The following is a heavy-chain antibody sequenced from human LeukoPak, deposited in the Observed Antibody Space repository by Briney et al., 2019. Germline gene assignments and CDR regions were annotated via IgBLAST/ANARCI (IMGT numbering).Heavy chain of an antibody. V-gene: IGHV3-23*01. CDR3: AKALSEERATIGSGDY. CDR2: ISASGGST. Sequence: GGSLRLSCAASGFTFSSSAMSWVRQVPGKGLEWVSGISASGGSTSYADSVRGRFTISRDNSKNTLYVQMNSLRDEDTAVYYCAKALSEERATIGSGDYWGQGTLVTVSS. J-gene: IGHJ4*02. D-gene: IGHD5-24*01. CDR1: GFTFSSSA.